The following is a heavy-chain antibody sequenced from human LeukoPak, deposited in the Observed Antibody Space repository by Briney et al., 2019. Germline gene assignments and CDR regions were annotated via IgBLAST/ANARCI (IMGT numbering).Heavy chain of an antibody. CDR1: GFTLSNAW. Sequence: GGSLRLSCAASGFTLSNAWISWVRQAPGKGLECVSYISSSGSTIYYADSVKGRFTISRDNAENSLYLQMNSLRAEDTAVYYCARDSPQYSDSSGSSDYWGQGTLVTVSS. D-gene: IGHD3-22*01. CDR2: ISSSGSTI. J-gene: IGHJ4*02. CDR3: ARDSPQYSDSSGSSDY. V-gene: IGHV3-11*04.